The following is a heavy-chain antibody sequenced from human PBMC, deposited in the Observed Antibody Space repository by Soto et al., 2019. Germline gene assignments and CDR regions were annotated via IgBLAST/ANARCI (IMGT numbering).Heavy chain of an antibody. CDR3: ASDVGYSSGWMGDYYYYGMDV. V-gene: IGHV4-59*01. Sequence: SESLSLTGTVSGGSISSYYGGWIRQPPGKVREWIGYIYYSGWTNYSPSLKSRVTIIVDNTKNPFSMKLSSVTAADTAVYSCASDVGYSSGWMGDYYYYGMDVWGQGTTVTVSS. CDR2: IYYSGWT. J-gene: IGHJ6*02. D-gene: IGHD6-19*01. CDR1: GGSISSYY.